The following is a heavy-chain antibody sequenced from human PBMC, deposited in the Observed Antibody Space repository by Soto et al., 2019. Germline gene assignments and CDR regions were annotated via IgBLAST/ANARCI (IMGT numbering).Heavy chain of an antibody. CDR2: IYSGGST. V-gene: IGHV3-53*04. J-gene: IGHJ3*02. D-gene: IGHD2-15*01. CDR3: ARDLGYCSGGSCYGSDAFDI. CDR1: GFTVSSNY. Sequence: PGGSLRLSCAASGFTVSSNYVSWVRQAPGKGLEWVSVIYSGGSTYYADSVKGRFTISRHNSKNTLYLQMNSLRAEDTAVYYCARDLGYCSGGSCYGSDAFDIWGQGTMVTVSS.